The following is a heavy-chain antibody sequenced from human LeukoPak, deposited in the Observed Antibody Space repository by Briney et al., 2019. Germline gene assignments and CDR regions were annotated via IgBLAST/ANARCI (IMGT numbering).Heavy chain of an antibody. J-gene: IGHJ5*02. V-gene: IGHV4-59*01. D-gene: IGHD5-24*01. CDR2: IHYSGST. CDR1: GGSISGYY. Sequence: SETLSLTCTVSGGSISGYYWSWLRQPPGTGLEWIAFIHYSGSTNYKPSLRSRLTISADMSKNQFSLKLTSVTAADTAVYYCAIHRDGDTYPLDPRGQGTLVTVSS. CDR3: AIHRDGDTYPLDP.